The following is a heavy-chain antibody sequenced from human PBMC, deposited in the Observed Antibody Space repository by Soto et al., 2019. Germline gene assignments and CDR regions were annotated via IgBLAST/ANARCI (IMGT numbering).Heavy chain of an antibody. CDR1: RFTFSNYG. CDR2: ISYDGSNK. V-gene: IGHV3-30*18. J-gene: IGHJ4*02. CDR3: VKGGYHHFDH. D-gene: IGHD5-12*01. Sequence: GGSLRLSCAASRFTFSNYGMHWVRQTPGKGLEWVAVISYDGSNKYYADSVKGRFTISRDNSKNTLYLQMNSLRAEDTAVYYCVKGGYHHFDHWGQGTLVTVPS.